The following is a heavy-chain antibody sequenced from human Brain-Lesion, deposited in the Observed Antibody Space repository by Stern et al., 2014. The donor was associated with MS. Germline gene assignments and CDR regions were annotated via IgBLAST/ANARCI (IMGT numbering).Heavy chain of an antibody. D-gene: IGHD1-14*01. CDR1: GGSISSSNW. CDR3: ARELPDLNAFDI. CDR2: IYHSGGT. J-gene: IGHJ3*02. V-gene: IGHV4-4*02. Sequence: VQLVESDPGLVKPSGTLSLTCAVSGGSISSSNWWSWVRQSPGKGLEWIGEIYHSGGTKYSPSFESRVIISVDKSKNQFSLKLSYVTAADTAVYYCARELPDLNAFDIWGQGTMVTVSS.